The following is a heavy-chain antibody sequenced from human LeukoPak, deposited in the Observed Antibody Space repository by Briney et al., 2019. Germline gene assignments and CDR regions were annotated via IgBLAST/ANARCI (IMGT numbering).Heavy chain of an antibody. CDR1: GGSISSYY. D-gene: IGHD2-21*01. CDR2: IYYSGST. CDR3: ARVKRYSAPYYFDY. Sequence: SETLSLTCTVSGGSISSYYWSWIRQPPGKGLEWIGYIYYSGSTNYKPSLKSRVTISVDTSKNQFSLKLSSVTAADTAMYYCARVKRYSAPYYFDYWGQRTLVTVSS. V-gene: IGHV4-59*01. J-gene: IGHJ4*02.